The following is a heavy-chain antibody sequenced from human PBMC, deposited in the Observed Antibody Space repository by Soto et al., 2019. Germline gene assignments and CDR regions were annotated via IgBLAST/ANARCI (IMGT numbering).Heavy chain of an antibody. Sequence: QVQLVQSGAEVKKPGSSVKVSCKASGGTFSSYAISWVRQAPGQGLEWMGGIIPIFGTANYAQKFQGRVTITADKPTSTAYMELSSLRSEDTAVYYCARVANLYCGGDCYSGWFDPWGQGTLVTVSS. CDR3: ARVANLYCGGDCYSGWFDP. J-gene: IGHJ5*02. D-gene: IGHD2-21*02. CDR1: GGTFSSYA. CDR2: IIPIFGTA. V-gene: IGHV1-69*06.